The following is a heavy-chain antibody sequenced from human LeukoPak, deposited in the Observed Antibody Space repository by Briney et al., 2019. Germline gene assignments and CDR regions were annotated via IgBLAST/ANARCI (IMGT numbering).Heavy chain of an antibody. V-gene: IGHV3-11*05. CDR2: ISSSSSYT. CDR1: GFTFSDYY. CDR3: ARESPGVEMATMVDY. D-gene: IGHD5-24*01. Sequence: PGGSLRLSCAASGFTFSDYYMSWIRQAPGKGLEWVSYISSSSSYTNYADSVKGRFTISRDNAKNSLYLQMNSLRAEDTAVYYCARESPGVEMATMVDYWGQGTLVTVSS. J-gene: IGHJ4*02.